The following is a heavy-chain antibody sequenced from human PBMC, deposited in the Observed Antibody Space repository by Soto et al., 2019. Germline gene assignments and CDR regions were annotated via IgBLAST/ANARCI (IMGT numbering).Heavy chain of an antibody. J-gene: IGHJ4*02. Sequence: SETLSLTCTVSGGSISSGGYYWSWIRQHPGKGLEWIGYIYYSGSTYYNPSLKNRVTISVDTSKNQFSLKLSSVTAADTAVFYFARASLYGDYYYTHFDYWGKGTLVTVSS. D-gene: IGHD4-17*01. CDR3: ARASLYGDYYYTHFDY. CDR1: GGSISSGGYY. CDR2: IYYSGST. V-gene: IGHV4-31*03.